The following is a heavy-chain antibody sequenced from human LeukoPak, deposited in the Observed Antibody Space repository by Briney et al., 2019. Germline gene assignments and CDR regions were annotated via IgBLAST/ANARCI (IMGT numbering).Heavy chain of an antibody. CDR2: ISYDGSNK. CDR1: GFTFSSYA. V-gene: IGHV3-30-3*01. D-gene: IGHD2-21*02. J-gene: IGHJ4*02. CDR3: ARQALRYFGY. Sequence: GGSLRLSCAASGFTFSSYAMHWVRQAPGKGLEWVAVISYDGSNKYYADSVKGRFTISRDNSKNTLYLQMNSLRAEDTAVYYCARQALRYFGYWGQGTLVTVSS.